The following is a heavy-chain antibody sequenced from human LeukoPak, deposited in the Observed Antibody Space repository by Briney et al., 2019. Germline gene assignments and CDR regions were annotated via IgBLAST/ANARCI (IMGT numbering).Heavy chain of an antibody. CDR1: GFTLSNYA. D-gene: IGHD5-18*01. V-gene: IGHV3-30*04. CDR3: AKDLDTAMAPPFDY. J-gene: IGHJ4*02. CDR2: ITYDGSNK. Sequence: GRSLRLSCAASGFTLSNYAMHWVRQAPGKGLEWVAIITYDGSNKDYADVVKGRFTISRDNSKNTLYLQMNSLRAEDTAVYYCAKDLDTAMAPPFDYWGQGTLVTVSS.